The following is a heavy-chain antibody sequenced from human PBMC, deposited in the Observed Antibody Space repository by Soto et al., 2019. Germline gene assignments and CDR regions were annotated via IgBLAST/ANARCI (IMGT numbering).Heavy chain of an antibody. CDR1: ELTFTNAW. J-gene: IGHJ4*02. V-gene: IGHV3-15*01. Sequence: GGTLQLTCAASELTFTNAWISWVRQPPGKGLEWVGRIKSEIDGGTTDYAAPVKGRFTISRDDSKSIAYLQMNSLKTEDTAVYYCTRDHRHLDYWGQGT. CDR3: TRDHRHLDY. CDR2: IKSEIDGGTT.